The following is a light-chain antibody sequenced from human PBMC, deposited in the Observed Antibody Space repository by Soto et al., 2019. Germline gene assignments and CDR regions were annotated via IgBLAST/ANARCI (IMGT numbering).Light chain of an antibody. Sequence: EIVLTQSPGTLSLSPGERATLSCRASQSVSSTYLAWYQQKPGQAPRLLIYGASSRATGIPDRFSGSGSGTDFTLTITRLEPEDFAVYYCQQYGGSPPYTVGQGTNLEIK. V-gene: IGKV3-20*01. CDR1: QSVSSTY. J-gene: IGKJ2*01. CDR2: GAS. CDR3: QQYGGSPPYT.